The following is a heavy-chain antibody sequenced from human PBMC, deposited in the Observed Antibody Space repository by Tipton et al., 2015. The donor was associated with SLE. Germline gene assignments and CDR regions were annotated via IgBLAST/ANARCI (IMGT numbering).Heavy chain of an antibody. V-gene: IGHV4-34*01. Sequence: TLSLTCAVYGGSFSGYYWSWIRQPPGKGLEWIGEVNHSGSTNYNPSLKSRVTIFVDTSKNQFSLKLTSATAADTAIYYCARARGIGAFEIWGQGAMVIVSS. J-gene: IGHJ3*02. CDR1: GGSFSGYY. CDR2: VNHSGST. D-gene: IGHD3-16*01. CDR3: ARARGIGAFEI.